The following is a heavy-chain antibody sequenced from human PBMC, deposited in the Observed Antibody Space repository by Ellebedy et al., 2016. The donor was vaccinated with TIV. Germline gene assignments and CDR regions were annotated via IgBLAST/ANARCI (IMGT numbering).Heavy chain of an antibody. CDR2: FTGSGGGDGT. J-gene: IGHJ3*02. CDR3: AKDWVWEVYRINEAFDI. CDR1: GFTFSNYA. V-gene: IGHV3-23*01. D-gene: IGHD1-26*01. Sequence: GESLKISCVASGFTFSNYAMNWVRQIPGKGLEWVSSFTGSGGGDGTFLADSVKGRFTISRDNSKNTLYLQMNSLRAEDTAVYYCAKDWVWEVYRINEAFDIWGLGTMVTVSS.